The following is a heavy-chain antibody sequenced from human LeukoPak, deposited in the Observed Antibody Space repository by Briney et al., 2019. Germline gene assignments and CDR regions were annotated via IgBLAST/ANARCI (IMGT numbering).Heavy chain of an antibody. Sequence: SETLSLTCTVSGGSISSGAYHWSWIRQPPGKGLEWIGYIYQSGSTYYNPSLKSRLTISLDRSKNQFSLKLSSVTAADTAVYYCARDSSAGYCSSTSCRPPRPYYYYMDVWGKGTTVTVSS. CDR1: GGSISSGAYH. CDR3: ARDSSAGYCSSTSCRPPRPYYYYMDV. CDR2: IYQSGST. V-gene: IGHV4-30-2*01. D-gene: IGHD2-2*01. J-gene: IGHJ6*03.